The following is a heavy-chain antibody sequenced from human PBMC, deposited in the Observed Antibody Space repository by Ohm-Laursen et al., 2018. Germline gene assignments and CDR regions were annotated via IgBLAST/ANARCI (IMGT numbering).Heavy chain of an antibody. CDR3: ARAGIAVAGQYDY. D-gene: IGHD6-19*01. CDR1: GYTFTGYY. V-gene: IGHV1-2*02. Sequence: ASVKVSCKASGYTFTGYYMHWARQAPGQGLEWMGWINPNSGGTNYAQKFQGRVTMTRDTSISTAYMELSRLRSDDTAVYYCARAGIAVAGQYDYWGQGTLVTVSS. J-gene: IGHJ4*02. CDR2: INPNSGGT.